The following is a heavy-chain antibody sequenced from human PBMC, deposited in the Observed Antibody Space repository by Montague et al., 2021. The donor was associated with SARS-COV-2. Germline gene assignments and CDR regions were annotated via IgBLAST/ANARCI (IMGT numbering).Heavy chain of an antibody. CDR3: ARERRYCSGVSCYSGWFDP. CDR2: IYHSGST. V-gene: IGHV4-38-2*02. D-gene: IGHD2-15*01. Sequence: SETLSLTCTVSGYSISSGYYWGWIRQPPGKGLEWIGSIYHSGSTYYNPSLKSRVTISVDTSKNQFSLKLSSVTAADTAVYYCARERRYCSGVSCYSGWFDPWGQGTLVTVSS. J-gene: IGHJ5*02. CDR1: GYSISSGYY.